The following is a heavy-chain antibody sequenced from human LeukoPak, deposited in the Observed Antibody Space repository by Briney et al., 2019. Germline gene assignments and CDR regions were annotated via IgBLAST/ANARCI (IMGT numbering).Heavy chain of an antibody. CDR3: ARTPDFWSGYSPGY. V-gene: IGHV1-18*01. Sequence: ASVKVSCKASGYTFTSYGISWVRQAPGQGLEWMGWISAYNGNTNYAQKLQGRVTMTTDTSTSTAYMELRSLRSDDTAVYYCARTPDFWSGYSPGYWGQGTLDTVSS. CDR2: ISAYNGNT. CDR1: GYTFTSYG. J-gene: IGHJ4*02. D-gene: IGHD3-3*01.